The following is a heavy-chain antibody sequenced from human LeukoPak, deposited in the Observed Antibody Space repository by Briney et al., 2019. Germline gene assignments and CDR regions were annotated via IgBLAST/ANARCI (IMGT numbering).Heavy chain of an antibody. Sequence: GESLKISCQAFGYKFRGNWIGWVRQRPGKGLEWMGIIYPDDSDNYYSPSFQGQVTISVDKSINTAYLQWTSLKASDSAIYYCARGVTRYNWFDPWGQGTLVTVSS. CDR1: GYKFRGNW. V-gene: IGHV5-51*01. J-gene: IGHJ5*02. CDR2: IYPDDSDN. CDR3: ARGVTRYNWFDP. D-gene: IGHD3-16*02.